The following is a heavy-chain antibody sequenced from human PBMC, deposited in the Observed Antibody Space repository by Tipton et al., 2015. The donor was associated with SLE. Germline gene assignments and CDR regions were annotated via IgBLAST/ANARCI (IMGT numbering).Heavy chain of an antibody. CDR3: ARDRVGLWFRTNYYYYYGMDV. V-gene: IGHV4-59*12. CDR1: GGSISSYY. D-gene: IGHD3-10*01. CDR2: IYYSGST. Sequence: TLSLTCTVSGGSISSYYWSWIRQPPGKGLEWIGYIYYSGSTNYNPSLKSQVTISVDTSKNQFSLKLSSVTAADTAVYYCARDRVGLWFRTNYYYYYGMDVWGQGTTVTVSS. J-gene: IGHJ6*02.